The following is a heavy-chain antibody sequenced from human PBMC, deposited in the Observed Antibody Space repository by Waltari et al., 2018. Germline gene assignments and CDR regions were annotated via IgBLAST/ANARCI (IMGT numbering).Heavy chain of an antibody. Sequence: QVQLVQSGAEVKEPGASVRVSCKSYGSTFTNDDINWVRQANGKGLEWMGWRNPCRENTGYAQKFQGRVIMTRDTSLTTAYMELSSLRFDDTAIYYCATARVERRRGSWFDPWGQGTLVTVSS. V-gene: IGHV1-8*01. CDR3: ATARVERRRGSWFDP. J-gene: IGHJ5*02. CDR2: RNPCRENT. D-gene: IGHD3-16*01. CDR1: GSTFTNDD.